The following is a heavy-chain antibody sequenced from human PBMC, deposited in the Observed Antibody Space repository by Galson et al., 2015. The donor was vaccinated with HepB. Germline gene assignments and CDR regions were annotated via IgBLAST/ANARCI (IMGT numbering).Heavy chain of an antibody. J-gene: IGHJ4*02. CDR2: ISGSGGST. D-gene: IGHD3-22*01. Sequence: SLRLSCAASGFTFSSYAMSWVRQAPGKGLEWVSAISGSGGSTYYADSVKGRSTISRDNSKNTLYLQMNSLRAEDTAVYYCAKDLFPGYDSAGYYYNDYWGQGTLFTVSS. CDR1: GFTFSSYA. V-gene: IGHV3-23*01. CDR3: AKDLFPGYDSAGYYYNDY.